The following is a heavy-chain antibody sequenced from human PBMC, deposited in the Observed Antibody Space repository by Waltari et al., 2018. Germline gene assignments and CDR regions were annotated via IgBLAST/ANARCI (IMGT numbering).Heavy chain of an antibody. D-gene: IGHD3-3*01. CDR2: ISHTGIT. CDR1: GDSINNYY. V-gene: IGHV4-59*01. CDR3: ARSFDFWSGYSLGY. J-gene: IGHJ4*02. Sequence: QVLLQESGPGLVRPSETLSLTCSVSGDSINNYYWGWIRQTPGMRLEWIGYISHTGITRYSPSLKSRVTISVDTSKNQFSLRLESVSAADTAVYYCARSFDFWSGYSLGYWCQGTLVTVAS.